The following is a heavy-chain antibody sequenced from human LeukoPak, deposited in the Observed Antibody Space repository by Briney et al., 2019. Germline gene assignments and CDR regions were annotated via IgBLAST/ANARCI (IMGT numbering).Heavy chain of an antibody. V-gene: IGHV3-23*01. J-gene: IGHJ5*02. CDR2: ISGSGDRT. CDR1: GFIFSTYA. Sequence: GGSLRLSCATSGFIFSTYALSWVRQAPGKGLEWVSAISGSGDRTYYAHSVKGRFTISRDNSKNSLFLQMNSLRAEDTALYYCARDLYSTSSVNWFDPWGQGTLVTVSS. CDR3: ARDLYSTSSVNWFDP. D-gene: IGHD6-6*01.